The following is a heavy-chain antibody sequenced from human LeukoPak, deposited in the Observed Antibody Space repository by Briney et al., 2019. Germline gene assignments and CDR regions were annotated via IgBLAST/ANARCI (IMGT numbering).Heavy chain of an antibody. J-gene: IGHJ4*02. CDR1: GFTFSSYE. Sequence: GGSLRLSCAASGFTFSSYEMNWVRQAPGKGLEWVSYISSSGSTIYYADSVKGRFTISRDNAKNSLYLQMNSLRAEDTAAYYCATDGGPAYSSSWYLYWGQGSLVTVSS. CDR3: ATDGGPAYSSSWYLY. D-gene: IGHD6-13*01. CDR2: ISSSGSTI. V-gene: IGHV3-48*03.